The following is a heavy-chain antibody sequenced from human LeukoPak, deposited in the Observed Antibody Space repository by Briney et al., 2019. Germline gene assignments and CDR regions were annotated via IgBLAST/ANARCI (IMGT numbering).Heavy chain of an antibody. CDR2: ISSSSNII. J-gene: IGHJ4*02. V-gene: IGHV3-48*04. CDR3: AREGYGSGSYLDY. Sequence: GGSLRLSCVGSGFTFSIYSMNWVRQAPGKGLEWVSYISSSSNIIHYTDSVKGRFTISRDNAKNSLYLQMNSPRAEDTAVYYCAREGYGSGSYLDYWGQGTLVTVSS. D-gene: IGHD3-10*01. CDR1: GFTFSIYS.